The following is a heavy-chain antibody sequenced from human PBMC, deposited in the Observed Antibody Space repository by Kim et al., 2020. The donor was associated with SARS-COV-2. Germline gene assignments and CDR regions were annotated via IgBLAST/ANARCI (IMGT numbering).Heavy chain of an antibody. D-gene: IGHD1-26*01. V-gene: IGHV3-30-3*01. CDR2: ISYDGSNK. Sequence: GGSLRLSCAASGFTFSSYAMHWVRQAPGKGLEWVAVISYDGSNKYYADSVKGRFTISRDNSKNTLYLQMNSLRAEDTAVYYCARTHSGSYYSYFDYSGQG. CDR1: GFTFSSYA. CDR3: ARTHSGSYYSYFDY. J-gene: IGHJ4*02.